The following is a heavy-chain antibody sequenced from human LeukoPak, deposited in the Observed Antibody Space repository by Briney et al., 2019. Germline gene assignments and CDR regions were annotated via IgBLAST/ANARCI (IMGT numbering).Heavy chain of an antibody. V-gene: IGHV4-38-2*02. CDR3: VRVYIYGRSYFDY. CDR2: IYHGGST. Sequence: SETLSLTCTVSGYSTSSGYYWGWIRQPPGKGLEWIGSIYHGGSTYYNPSLKSRVTISVDTSKNQFSLNLSSVTAADTAVYYCVRVYIYGRSYFDYWGQGTLVTVSS. J-gene: IGHJ4*02. D-gene: IGHD5-18*01. CDR1: GYSTSSGYY.